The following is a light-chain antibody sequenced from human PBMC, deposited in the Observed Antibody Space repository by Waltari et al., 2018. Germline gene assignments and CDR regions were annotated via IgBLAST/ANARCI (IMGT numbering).Light chain of an antibody. CDR3: SSYTTSSTLG. Sequence: QSALTQPASVSGSPGQSITISCTGSSSAVGGYTSVFWYQQYPGKAPKLMIYDVSNRPSGVSNRFSGSKSGNTASLTISGLQAEDEADYYCSSYTTSSTLGFGGGTKLTVL. J-gene: IGLJ2*01. V-gene: IGLV2-14*03. CDR2: DVS. CDR1: SSAVGGYTS.